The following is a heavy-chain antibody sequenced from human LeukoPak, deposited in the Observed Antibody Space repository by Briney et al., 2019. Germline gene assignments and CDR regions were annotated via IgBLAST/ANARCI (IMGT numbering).Heavy chain of an antibody. V-gene: IGHV4-34*01. CDR2: INHSGST. CDR1: GGSFSGYY. D-gene: IGHD1-26*01. Sequence: SSETLSLTCAVYGGSFSGYYWSWIRQPPGKGLEWIGEINHSGSTNYNPSLKSRVTISVDTSKNQFSLKLSSVTAADTAVYYCARDGRELRRYYYYMDVWGKGTTVTVPS. J-gene: IGHJ6*03. CDR3: ARDGRELRRYYYYMDV.